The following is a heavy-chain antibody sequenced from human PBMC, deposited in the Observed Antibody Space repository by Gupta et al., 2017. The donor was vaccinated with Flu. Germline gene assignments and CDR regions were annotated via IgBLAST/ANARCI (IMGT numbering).Heavy chain of an antibody. D-gene: IGHD3-16*01. J-gene: IGHJ3*02. CDR2: IDPSDSYT. CDR1: GYSFTSYW. Sequence: EVQLVQSGAEVKKPGESLRISSKGSGYSFTSYWISWVRQMPGKGLEWMGRIDPSDSYTNYSPAFQGHVTISADKSSRTAYLQWSSLKASDTAMYYCARWERVWGAFDIGGQGTMVTVSS. V-gene: IGHV5-10-1*01. CDR3: ARWERVWGAFDI.